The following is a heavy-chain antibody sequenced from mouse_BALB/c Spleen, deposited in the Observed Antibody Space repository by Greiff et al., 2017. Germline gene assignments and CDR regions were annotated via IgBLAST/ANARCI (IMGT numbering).Heavy chain of an antibody. CDR1: GYSFTGYY. CDR3: ARSHYDYDSSWFAY. D-gene: IGHD2-4*01. J-gene: IGHJ3*01. CDR2: INPYNGAT. Sequence: VQLKQSGPELVKPGASVKISCKASGYSFTGYYMHWVKQSHVKSLEWIGRINPYNGATSYNQNFKDKASLTVDKSSSTAYMELHSLTSEDSAVYYCARSHYDYDSSWFAYWGQGTLVTVSA. V-gene: IGHV1-31*01.